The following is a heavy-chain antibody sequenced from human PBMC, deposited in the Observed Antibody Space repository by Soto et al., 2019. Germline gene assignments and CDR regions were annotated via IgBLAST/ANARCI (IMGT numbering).Heavy chain of an antibody. CDR2: IFYSGST. D-gene: IGHD1-26*01. J-gene: IGHJ5*02. CDR1: GGSISSNYY. CDR3: ARREGRWFDP. Sequence: QLQLQESGPGLVKPSETLSLTCTVSGGSISSNYYWGWIRQPPGKGLEWIGSIFYSGSTYYNPSLKSRVTMXXATSKNQFSPNLGAVTAADPAVYYCARREGRWFDPWGQGTLVTVSS. V-gene: IGHV4-39*01.